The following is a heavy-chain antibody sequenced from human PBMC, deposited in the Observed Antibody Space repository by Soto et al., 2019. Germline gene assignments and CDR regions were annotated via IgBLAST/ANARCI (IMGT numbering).Heavy chain of an antibody. CDR1: GYSFTSYW. J-gene: IGHJ3*02. V-gene: IGHV5-51*01. Sequence: EVQLVQSGAEVKKPGESLKISCKGSGYSFTSYWIGWVRQMPGKGLEWMGIIYPGDSDTRYSPSFQGQVTISADKSISTAYLQWSSLKASDTAMYYCARGLDCSGGSCPPNDAFDIWGQGTMVTVSS. D-gene: IGHD2-15*01. CDR3: ARGLDCSGGSCPPNDAFDI. CDR2: IYPGDSDT.